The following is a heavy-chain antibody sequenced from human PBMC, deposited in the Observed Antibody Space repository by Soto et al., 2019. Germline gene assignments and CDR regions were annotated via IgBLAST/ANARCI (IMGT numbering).Heavy chain of an antibody. Sequence: PSETLSLTCAVYGGSFSGYYWSWIRQPPGTGLEWIGEINHGGSTNYNPSLKSRVTISVDTSKNQFSLKLSSVTAADTAVYYCARGGFGFWSGYTRPFDYWGQGTLVTVSS. CDR2: INHGGST. V-gene: IGHV4-34*01. D-gene: IGHD3-3*01. CDR1: GGSFSGYY. CDR3: ARGGFGFWSGYTRPFDY. J-gene: IGHJ4*02.